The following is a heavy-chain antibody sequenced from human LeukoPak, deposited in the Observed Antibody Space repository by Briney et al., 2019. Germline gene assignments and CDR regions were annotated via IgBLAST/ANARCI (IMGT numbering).Heavy chain of an antibody. Sequence: PSQTLSLTCTVSGGSISSGDYYGSWIRQPPGRGLEWIGYIYYSGSTYYNPSLKSRVTISVDTSKNQFSLKLSSVTAADTAVYYCARSYYGSGSSFYAFDVWGQGTMVTVSS. D-gene: IGHD3-10*01. J-gene: IGHJ3*01. V-gene: IGHV4-30-4*01. CDR2: IYYSGST. CDR1: GGSISSGDYY. CDR3: ARSYYGSGSSFYAFDV.